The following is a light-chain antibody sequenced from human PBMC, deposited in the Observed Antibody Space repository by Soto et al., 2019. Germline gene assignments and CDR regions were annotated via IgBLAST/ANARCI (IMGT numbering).Light chain of an antibody. Sequence: IVLTQSPATLTLSPGERATLSCRASQSVSSSYLAWYQQKPGQAPRLLIYGASSRATGIPDRFSGSGSGTDFTLTISRLEPEDFAVYYCQQYGSSPRTFGQGTKVEIK. CDR3: QQYGSSPRT. CDR2: GAS. J-gene: IGKJ1*01. CDR1: QSVSSSY. V-gene: IGKV3-20*01.